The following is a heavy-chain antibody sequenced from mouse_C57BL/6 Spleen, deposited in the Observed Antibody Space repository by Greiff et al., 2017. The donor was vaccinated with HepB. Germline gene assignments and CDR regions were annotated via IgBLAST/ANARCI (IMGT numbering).Heavy chain of an antibody. CDR3: ARTLLRYPYFDY. Sequence: VQLQQSGAELVKPGASVKMSCKASGYTFTSYWITWVKQRPGQGLEWIGDIYPGSGSTNYNEKFKSKATLTVDTSSSTAYMQLSSLTSEDSAVYYCARTLLRYPYFDYWGQGTTLTVSS. CDR1: GYTFTSYW. D-gene: IGHD1-1*01. V-gene: IGHV1-55*01. J-gene: IGHJ2*01. CDR2: IYPGSGST.